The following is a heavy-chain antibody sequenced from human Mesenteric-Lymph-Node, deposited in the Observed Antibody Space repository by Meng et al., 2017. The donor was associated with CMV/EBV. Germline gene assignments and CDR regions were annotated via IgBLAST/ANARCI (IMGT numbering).Heavy chain of an antibody. J-gene: IGHJ5*02. CDR3: AKDQLRFRA. D-gene: IGHD3-3*01. V-gene: IGHV3-30-3*01. Sequence: GESLKISCVASGFTFSNYTMCWVRQAPGKGLEWVAVISYDGSNKYYADSVKGRFTISRDNTKNTLYLQMNSLRAEDTAVYYCAKDQLRFRAWGQGTLVTVSS. CDR1: GFTFSNYT. CDR2: ISYDGSNK.